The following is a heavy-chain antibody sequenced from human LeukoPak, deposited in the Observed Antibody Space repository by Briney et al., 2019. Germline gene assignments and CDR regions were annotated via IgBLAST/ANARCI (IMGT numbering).Heavy chain of an antibody. D-gene: IGHD2-21*02. CDR3: ATDGGHWDFDY. J-gene: IGHJ4*02. CDR1: GYTFTNSY. CDR2: IRPGDGSR. V-gene: IGHV1-46*01. Sequence: ASVKVSCTSSGYTFTNSYIHWVRQAPGQGLEWMGIIRPGDGSRDYAQKFQGRVTLTRDTSTSTVYMDLSSLRSEDTAVYYCATDGGHWDFDYWGQGTLVTVSS.